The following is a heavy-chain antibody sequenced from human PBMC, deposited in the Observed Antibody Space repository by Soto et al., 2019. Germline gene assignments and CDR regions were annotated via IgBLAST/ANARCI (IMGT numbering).Heavy chain of an antibody. CDR1: GFDIGSDYH. CDR2: MYYSGTT. V-gene: IGHV4-38-2*02. J-gene: IGHJ4*02. D-gene: IGHD1-26*01. CDR3: ARDGYSDDYKAGYFDY. Sequence: PSEPRSLACAVTGFDIGSDYHWRSIRQPQGKGLEWIGSMYYSGTTYYNPSLKSRVAISVDTPKNKFSMKMSSVNAADTAVYYCARDGYSDDYKAGYFDYLGQAALLTVSS.